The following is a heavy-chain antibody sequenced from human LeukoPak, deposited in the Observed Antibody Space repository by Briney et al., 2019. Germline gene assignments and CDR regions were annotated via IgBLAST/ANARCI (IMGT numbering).Heavy chain of an antibody. CDR1: GFTFSGYS. CDR2: ISSSSSYL. J-gene: IGHJ4*02. D-gene: IGHD2-15*01. CDR3: ARDYCSGGSCYSGGFDY. V-gene: IGHV3-21*01. Sequence: PGGSLRLSCAASGFTFSGYSMNWVRQAPGKGLEWVSSISSSSSYLYYADSVKGRFTISRDNAKNSLYLQMNSLRAEDTAVYYCARDYCSGGSCYSGGFDYWGQGTLVTVSS.